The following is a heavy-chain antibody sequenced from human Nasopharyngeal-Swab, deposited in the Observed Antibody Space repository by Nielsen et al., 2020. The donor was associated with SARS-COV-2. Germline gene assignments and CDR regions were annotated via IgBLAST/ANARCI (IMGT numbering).Heavy chain of an antibody. CDR2: ISYDGSNK. V-gene: IGHV3-30*03. D-gene: IGHD3-3*01. CDR3: AIGGGYDFWAVVEA. J-gene: IGHJ3*01. Sequence: GESLKISCAASGFTFSSYGMHWVRQAPGKGLEWVAVISYDGSNKYYADSVKGRFTISRDNSKNTLYLQMNSLRAEDTAVYYCAIGGGYDFWAVVEAWGQGTMVTVSS. CDR1: GFTFSSYG.